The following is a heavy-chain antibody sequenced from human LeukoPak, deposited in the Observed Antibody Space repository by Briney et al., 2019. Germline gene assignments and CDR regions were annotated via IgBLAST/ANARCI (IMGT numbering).Heavy chain of an antibody. D-gene: IGHD6-19*01. Sequence: GGSLRLSCAASGFTFSSYWMSWVRQAPGKGLEWVANIKQDGSEKYYVDSVKGRFTISRDNSKNTLFLQMNGLRAEDTAAYYCAKVQMGTGWTFDFWGQGTLVTVSS. J-gene: IGHJ4*02. V-gene: IGHV3-7*03. CDR1: GFTFSSYW. CDR3: AKVQMGTGWTFDF. CDR2: IKQDGSEK.